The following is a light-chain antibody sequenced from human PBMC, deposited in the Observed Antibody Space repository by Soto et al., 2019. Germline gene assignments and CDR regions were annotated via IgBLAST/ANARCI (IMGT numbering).Light chain of an antibody. Sequence: QSALTQPPSASGSLGQLVTISCTGTSSDVGGYKSVSWYQQHPGKAPKLIIYEVSRRSSGVPNRFSGFKSDNTASLAVSWLQPEDEADYYCGADSGSDTFLFGGGTKLTVL. CDR3: GADSGSDTFL. CDR1: SSDVGGYKS. CDR2: EVS. V-gene: IGLV2-8*01. J-gene: IGLJ2*01.